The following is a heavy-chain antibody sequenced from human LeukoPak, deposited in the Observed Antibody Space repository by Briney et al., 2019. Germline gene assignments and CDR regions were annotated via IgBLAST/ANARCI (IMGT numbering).Heavy chain of an antibody. V-gene: IGHV1-24*01. D-gene: IGHD3-16*02. CDR1: GYTLTELS. CDR3: ATYYVWGSYRYTRGYFDY. CDR2: FDPEDGET. Sequence: ASVKVSCKVSGYTLTELSMHWVRQAPGKGLEWMGGFDPEDGETIYAQKFQGRVTMTEDTSTDTAYMELGSLRSEDTAVYYCATYYVWGSYRYTRGYFDYWGQGTLVTVSS. J-gene: IGHJ4*02.